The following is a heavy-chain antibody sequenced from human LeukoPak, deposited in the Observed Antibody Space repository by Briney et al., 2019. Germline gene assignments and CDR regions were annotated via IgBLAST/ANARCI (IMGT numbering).Heavy chain of an antibody. D-gene: IGHD3-3*01. CDR2: IYTSGST. CDR3: ARSRRCWSGSFNY. J-gene: IGHJ4*02. Sequence: LETLSLTCKASGGTISSYYLSWIRQPAGKGLEWIGRIYTSGSTNYNPTLKGRVTMSGDTSKSQSSLKLSSVTAADTAVYYCARSRRCWSGSFNYWGQGTLVTVSS. V-gene: IGHV4-4*07. CDR1: GGTISSYY.